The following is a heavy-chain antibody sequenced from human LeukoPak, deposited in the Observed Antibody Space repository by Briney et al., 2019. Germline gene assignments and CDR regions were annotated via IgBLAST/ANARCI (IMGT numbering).Heavy chain of an antibody. CDR2: INPNSGGT. J-gene: IGHJ3*02. Sequence: ASVKVSCKASGYTFTGYYMHWVRQAPGQGLERMGWINPNSGGTNYAQKFQGRDTMTRDTSISTAYMELSRLRSDDTAVYYCARRKGVLWFGESLDAFDIWGQGTMVTVSS. CDR3: ARRKGVLWFGESLDAFDI. V-gene: IGHV1-2*02. D-gene: IGHD3-10*01. CDR1: GYTFTGYY.